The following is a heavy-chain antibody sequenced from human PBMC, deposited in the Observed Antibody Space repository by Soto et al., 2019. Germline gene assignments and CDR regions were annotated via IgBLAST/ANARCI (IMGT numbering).Heavy chain of an antibody. CDR3: ARDRYSSGWISLDY. Sequence: PGGSLRLSCAASGFTFSSYAMHWVRQAPGKGLEWVAVISYDGSNKYYADSVKGRFTISRDNSKNTLYLQMKSLRAEDTAVYYCARDRYSSGWISLDYWGQGTLVTVSS. V-gene: IGHV3-30-3*01. CDR1: GFTFSSYA. D-gene: IGHD6-19*01. CDR2: ISYDGSNK. J-gene: IGHJ4*02.